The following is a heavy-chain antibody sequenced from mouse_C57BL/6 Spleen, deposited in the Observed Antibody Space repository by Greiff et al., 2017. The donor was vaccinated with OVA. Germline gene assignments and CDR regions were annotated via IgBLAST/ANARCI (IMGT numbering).Heavy chain of an antibody. V-gene: IGHV1-18*01. J-gene: IGHJ1*03. CDR1: GYTFTDYN. CDR2: INPNNGGT. Sequence: EVKLMESGPELVKPGASVKIPCKASGYTFTDYNMDWVKQSHGKSLEWIGDINPNNGGTIYNQKFKGKATLTVDKSSSTAYMELRSLTSEDTAVYYCARWGTTVVEGYFDVWGTGTTVTVSS. CDR3: ARWGTTVVEGYFDV. D-gene: IGHD1-1*01.